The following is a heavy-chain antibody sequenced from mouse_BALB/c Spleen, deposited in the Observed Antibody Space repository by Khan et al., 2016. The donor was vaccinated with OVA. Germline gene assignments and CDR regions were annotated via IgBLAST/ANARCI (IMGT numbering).Heavy chain of an antibody. CDR2: IYHSGSI. Sequence: EVQLQESGPDLVKPSQSLSLTCTVTGFSITSGYSWHWIRQFPGNKLEWMGYIYHSGSINYNPSLKSRFSITRDTSKNLFFLQLNSVTTEDTATYYCARDGNYMDYWGQGTSVTVSS. J-gene: IGHJ4*01. D-gene: IGHD2-1*01. CDR3: ARDGNYMDY. CDR1: GFSITSGYS. V-gene: IGHV3-1*02.